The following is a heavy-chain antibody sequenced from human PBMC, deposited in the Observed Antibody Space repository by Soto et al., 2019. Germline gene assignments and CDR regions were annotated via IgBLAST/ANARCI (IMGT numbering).Heavy chain of an antibody. CDR2: LNSVGTSA. Sequence: EVQLVESGGGLVQPGGSLRLSCAGSGFTFSSSWMHWVRQDQGQGLVWVSRLNSVGTSASYADAVKGRITMSRDNAKNPMFLQINSMTAEDTALYYFARGLFGLFRFAYWGQVPVVTVSS. CDR3: ARGLFGLFRFAY. J-gene: IGHJ4*02. V-gene: IGHV3-74*01. D-gene: IGHD3-16*01. CDR1: GFTFSSSW.